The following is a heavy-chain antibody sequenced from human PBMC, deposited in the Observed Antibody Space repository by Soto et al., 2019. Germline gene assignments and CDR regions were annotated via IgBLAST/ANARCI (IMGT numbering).Heavy chain of an antibody. V-gene: IGHV4-31*03. D-gene: IGHD3-10*01. CDR1: GGSISSGVYY. CDR2: IYYSGST. J-gene: IGHJ4*02. Sequence: SETLSLTCTVSGGSISSGVYYWSWIRQHPGKGLEWIGYIYYSGSTYYNPSLKSRVTISVDTSKNQFSLKLSSVTAADTAVYYCARDLHYYGSGSYWAYWGQGTLVTVSS. CDR3: ARDLHYYGSGSYWAY.